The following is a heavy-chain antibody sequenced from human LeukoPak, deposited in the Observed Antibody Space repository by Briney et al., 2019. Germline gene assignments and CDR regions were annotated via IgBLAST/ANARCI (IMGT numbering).Heavy chain of an antibody. V-gene: IGHV4-4*02. CDR3: ARGGSHLWQPFDS. J-gene: IGHJ4*02. D-gene: IGHD5-18*01. CDR2: IYHSGST. CDR1: GDFITKSVW. Sequence: ASETLSLTCAVSGDFITKSVWWIWVRQTPGKGLEWIGDIYHSGSTNSNPSLKSRVTLSLDKSKNQFSLKLSSVTAADTAVYYCARGGSHLWQPFDSWGQGTLVTVSS.